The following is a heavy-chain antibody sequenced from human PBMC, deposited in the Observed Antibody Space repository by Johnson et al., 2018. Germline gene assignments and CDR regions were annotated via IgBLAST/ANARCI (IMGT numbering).Heavy chain of an antibody. CDR3: ARDGSGWTHNAFDI. J-gene: IGHJ3*02. Sequence: EVQLVESGGGLVQPGGSLRLTCVASGFTFRSYTMNWVRQAPGKGLEWISYISRNSSTIYYADSVKGRLTITRDNAKNSLYLHMNSLRAEDTAVYYCARDGSGWTHNAFDIWGQGTMVTVSS. D-gene: IGHD6-19*01. V-gene: IGHV3-48*01. CDR2: ISRNSSTI. CDR1: GFTFRSYT.